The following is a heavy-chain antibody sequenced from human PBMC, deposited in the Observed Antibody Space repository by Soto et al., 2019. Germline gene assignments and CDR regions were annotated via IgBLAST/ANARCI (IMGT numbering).Heavy chain of an antibody. Sequence: EVQLLESGGGLVQPGGSLRLSCAASGFNFSSYAMSWVRNAPGKGLELVSAISGSGGSTYDADSVKGRFTISRDNSKNTLYLQMNSLRAEDTAVYYCAKAGCSGDYWCQGTLVSVSS. CDR2: ISGSGGST. D-gene: IGHD5-18*01. V-gene: IGHV3-23*01. J-gene: IGHJ4*02. CDR1: GFNFSSYA. CDR3: AKAGCSGDY.